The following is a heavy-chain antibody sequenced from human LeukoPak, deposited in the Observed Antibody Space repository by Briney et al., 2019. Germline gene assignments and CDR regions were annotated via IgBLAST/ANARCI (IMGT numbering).Heavy chain of an antibody. J-gene: IGHJ4*02. CDR3: AKVGISSGWYRSPVDY. CDR2: ISGSGGST. CDR1: GFTFSSYA. D-gene: IGHD6-19*01. Sequence: GGSLRLSCAASGFTFSSYAMSWVRQAPGKGLEWVSAISGSGGSTYYADSVKGRFTIPRDNSKNTLYLQMNSLRAEDTAVYYCAKVGISSGWYRSPVDYWGQGTLVTVSS. V-gene: IGHV3-23*01.